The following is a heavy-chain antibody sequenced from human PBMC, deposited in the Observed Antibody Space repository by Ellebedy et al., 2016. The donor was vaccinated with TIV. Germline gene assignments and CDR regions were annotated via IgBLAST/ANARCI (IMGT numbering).Heavy chain of an antibody. Sequence: GESLKISCVASGFTVSSNYMGWVRQAPGWGLKWVSIIYSGGDTYYADSVQGRFTISRDNSKNTVYLQMNSLRAEDTAMYYCARADCSSGICYEFDSWGQGTLVTVSS. CDR3: ARADCSSGICYEFDS. CDR2: IYSGGDT. V-gene: IGHV3-53*01. D-gene: IGHD2-15*01. J-gene: IGHJ4*02. CDR1: GFTVSSNY.